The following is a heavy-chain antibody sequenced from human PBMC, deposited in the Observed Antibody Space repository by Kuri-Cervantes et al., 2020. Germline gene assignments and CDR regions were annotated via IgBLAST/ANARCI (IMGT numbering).Heavy chain of an antibody. J-gene: IGHJ3*02. D-gene: IGHD4-17*01. V-gene: IGHV3-48*04. CDR2: ISSSSSTI. Sequence: WGSLTLSCAASGFTFSSYSMYWVRQAPGKGLEWVSYISSSSSTIYYADSVKGRCTISRDNTKNSLYLQMNSLRAEDTALYYCAKGTTVTTSDAFDIWGQGTMVTVSS. CDR1: GFTFSSYS. CDR3: AKGTTVTTSDAFDI.